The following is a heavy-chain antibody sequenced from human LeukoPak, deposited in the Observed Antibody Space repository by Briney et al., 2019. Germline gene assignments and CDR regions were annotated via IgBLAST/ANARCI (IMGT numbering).Heavy chain of an antibody. V-gene: IGHV1-69-2*01. CDR2: VDPEDGET. CDR1: GYTFTDYY. CDR3: ANSEPDYYYYMDV. Sequence: ASVKVSCKVSGYTFTDYYMHWVQQAPGKGLEWMGLVDPEDGETIYAEKFQGRVTTTADTSTDTAYMELSSLRSEDTAVYYCANSEPDYYYYMDVWGKGTTVTVSS. J-gene: IGHJ6*03. D-gene: IGHD1-14*01.